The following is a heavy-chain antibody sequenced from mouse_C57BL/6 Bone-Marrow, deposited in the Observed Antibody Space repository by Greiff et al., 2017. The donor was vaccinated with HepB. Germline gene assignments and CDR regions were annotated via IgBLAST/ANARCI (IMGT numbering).Heavy chain of an antibody. CDR2: ISNGGGST. V-gene: IGHV5-12*01. D-gene: IGHD1-1*01. J-gene: IGHJ1*03. Sequence: EVMLVESGGGLVQPGGSLKLSCAASGFTFSDYYMYWVRQTPEKRLEWVAYISNGGGSTYYPDTVKGRFTISRDNAKNTLYLQMSRLKSEDTAMYYCARQDGTPYWYFDVWGTGTTVTVSS. CDR3: ARQDGTPYWYFDV. CDR1: GFTFSDYY.